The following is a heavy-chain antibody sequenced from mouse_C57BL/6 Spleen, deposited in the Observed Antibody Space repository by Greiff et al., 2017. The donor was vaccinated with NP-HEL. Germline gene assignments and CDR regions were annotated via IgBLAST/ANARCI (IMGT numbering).Heavy chain of an antibody. CDR2: INPNNGGT. J-gene: IGHJ3*01. CDR1: GYTFTDYY. D-gene: IGHD2-2*01. CDR3: AKRGNYGYDY. V-gene: IGHV1-26*01. Sequence: EVQLQQSGPELVKPGASVKISCKASGYTFTDYYMNWVKQSHGKSLEWIGDINPNNGGTSYNQKFKGKATLTVDKSSSTAYMELRSLTSEDSAVYYCAKRGNYGYDYWGQGTLVTVSA.